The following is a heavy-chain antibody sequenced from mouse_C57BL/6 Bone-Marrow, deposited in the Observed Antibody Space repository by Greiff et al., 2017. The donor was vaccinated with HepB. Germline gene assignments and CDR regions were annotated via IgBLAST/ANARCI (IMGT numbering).Heavy chain of an antibody. D-gene: IGHD2-2*01. J-gene: IGHJ4*01. CDR2: IWSGGST. V-gene: IGHV2-2*01. CDR1: GFSLTSYG. CDR3: ARSPWLPLYYYAMDY. Sequence: VQVVESGPGLVQPSQSLSITCTVSGFSLTSYGVHWVRQSPGKGLEWLGVIWSGGSTDYNAAFISRLSISKDNSKSQVFFKMNSLQADDTAIYYCARSPWLPLYYYAMDYWGQGTSVTVSS.